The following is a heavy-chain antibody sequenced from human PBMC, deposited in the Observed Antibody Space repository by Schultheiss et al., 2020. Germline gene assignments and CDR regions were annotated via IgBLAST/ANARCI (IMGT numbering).Heavy chain of an antibody. J-gene: IGHJ6*02. D-gene: IGHD3-22*01. CDR2: IYYSGST. CDR3: ARVGNYYDSSGYPIYYYGMDV. CDR1: GGSFSGYY. Sequence: SATMSLTCAVYGGSFSGYYWSWIRQPPGKGLEWIGYIYYSGSTNYNPSLKSRVTISVDTSKNQFSLRLSSVTAADTAVYYCARVGNYYDSSGYPIYYYGMDVWGPGTTVTV. V-gene: IGHV4-59*01.